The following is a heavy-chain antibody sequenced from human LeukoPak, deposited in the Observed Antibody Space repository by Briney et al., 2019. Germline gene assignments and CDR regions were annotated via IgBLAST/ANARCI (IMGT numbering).Heavy chain of an antibody. Sequence: PSETLSLTCTVSGGSISSYYWSWIRQPPGKGLEWIGYIYYSGSTNYNPSLKSRVTISVDTSKNQFSLKLSSVTAADTAVYYCAGLYCSGGSCSFDYWGQGTLVTVSS. D-gene: IGHD2-15*01. V-gene: IGHV4-59*01. CDR3: AGLYCSGGSCSFDY. J-gene: IGHJ4*02. CDR2: IYYSGST. CDR1: GGSISSYY.